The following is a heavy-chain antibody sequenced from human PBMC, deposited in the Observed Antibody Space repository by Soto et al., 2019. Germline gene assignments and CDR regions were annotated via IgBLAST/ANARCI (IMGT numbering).Heavy chain of an antibody. CDR3: ARHGYDFWSGYYGNEYYFDY. J-gene: IGHJ4*02. D-gene: IGHD3-3*01. CDR2: IHYSGSI. CDR1: GGSISYEYFH. Sequence: TSETLCLTCTGSGGSISYEYFHWTWIRQAPGKGLVWIGYIHYSGSINYNPSLKSRVTISVDTSKNQFSLKLSSVTAADTAAYYCARHGYDFWSGYYGNEYYFDYWGQGTLVTVS. V-gene: IGHV4-59*08.